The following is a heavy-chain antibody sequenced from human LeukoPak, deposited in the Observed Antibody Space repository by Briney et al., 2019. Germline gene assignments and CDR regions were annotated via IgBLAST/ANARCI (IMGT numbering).Heavy chain of an antibody. J-gene: IGHJ6*02. CDR3: ARDLLGAANYGMDV. CDR1: GFTFSSYG. V-gene: IGHV3-30*03. CDR2: ISYDGSNK. Sequence: GSLRLSCAASGFTFSSYGMHWVRQAPGKGLEWVAVISYDGSNKYYADSVKGRFTISRNNSKNTLYLQMNSLRAEDTAVYYCARDLLGAANYGMDVWGQGTTVTVSS. D-gene: IGHD3-16*01.